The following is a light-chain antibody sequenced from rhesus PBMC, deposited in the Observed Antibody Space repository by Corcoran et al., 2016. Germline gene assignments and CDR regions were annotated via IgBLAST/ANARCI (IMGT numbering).Light chain of an antibody. CDR1: QGISSY. CDR3: EPPLQTWT. CDR2: KAS. Sequence: DIQMTQSPSSLSASVGDTVTITCRASQGISSYLAWYQQKPGKAPKLLIYKASTLQSGVPSRFSGSGSGTDFTLKISRVEAEGVGVYYCEPPLQTWTFGQGAKVEI. V-gene: IGKV1-25*01. J-gene: IGKJ1*01.